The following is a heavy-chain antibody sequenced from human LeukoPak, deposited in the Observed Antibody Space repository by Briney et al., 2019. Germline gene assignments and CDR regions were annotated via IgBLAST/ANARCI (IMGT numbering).Heavy chain of an antibody. D-gene: IGHD1-26*01. J-gene: IGHJ4*02. CDR3: ARVRELSFFDY. CDR1: GFTFSSYA. CDR2: ISDSGGTT. V-gene: IGHV3-23*01. Sequence: PGGSLRLSCAASGFTFSSYAMSWVRHAPGEELEWVSAISDSGGTTYYADSVKGRFTISRDNAKNSLYLQMNSLRAEDTAVYYCARVRELSFFDYWGQGTLVTVSS.